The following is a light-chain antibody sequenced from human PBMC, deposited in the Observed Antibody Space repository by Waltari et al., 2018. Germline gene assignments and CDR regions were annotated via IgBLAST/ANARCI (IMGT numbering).Light chain of an antibody. CDR1: QSISSY. CDR3: QHRGHWPPVAT. V-gene: IGKV3-11*01. J-gene: IGKJ3*01. CDR2: DAS. Sequence: IVLTQSPATLSLSPGERATLSCRASQSISSYLAWYQQSPGQSPRLLIYDASTGATGIPARFSGSGSGTDFTLTISSLAPEDFAVYYCQHRGHWPPVATFGPGTIVD.